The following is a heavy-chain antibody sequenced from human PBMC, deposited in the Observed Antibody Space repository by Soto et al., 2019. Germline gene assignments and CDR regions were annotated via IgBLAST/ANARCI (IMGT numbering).Heavy chain of an antibody. J-gene: IGHJ6*02. D-gene: IGHD1-1*01. V-gene: IGHV5-51*01. Sequence: PGESLKISCKTSWYTFTHYCIGLGRQMPGRGLELVGIIYPGDSDTRYNPSFRGLVTISAYTSISTAYLKWSSLKASESAMYSCAKYNCDAGTCYYFMGWYNYAMDVWGQGTRVTV. CDR3: AKYNCDAGTCYYFMGWYNYAMDV. CDR2: IYPGDSDT. CDR1: WYTFTHYC.